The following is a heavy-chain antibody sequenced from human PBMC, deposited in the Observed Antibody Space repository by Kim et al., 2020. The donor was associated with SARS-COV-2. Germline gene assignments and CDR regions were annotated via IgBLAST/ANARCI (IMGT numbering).Heavy chain of an antibody. CDR2: LYYSGST. V-gene: IGHV4-61*01. Sequence: SETLSLTCTVSGGSVSSGSYYWSWIRQPPGKGLEWIGYLYYSGSTNYNPSLKSRVTISVDTSKNQFSLKLSSVTAADTAVYYCAATPRTIAAAAYYFDYWGQGTLVTVSS. J-gene: IGHJ4*02. CDR1: GGSVSSGSYY. CDR3: AATPRTIAAAAYYFDY. D-gene: IGHD6-13*01.